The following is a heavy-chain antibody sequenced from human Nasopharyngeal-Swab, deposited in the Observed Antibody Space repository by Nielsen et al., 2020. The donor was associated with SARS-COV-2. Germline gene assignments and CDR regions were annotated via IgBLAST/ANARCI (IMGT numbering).Heavy chain of an antibody. CDR2: IWYDGSNK. V-gene: IGHV3-33*06. CDR1: GFTFSSYG. CDR3: VKGRAGFDPSYFDY. J-gene: IGHJ4*02. Sequence: GESLKISCAASGFTFSSYGMHWVRQAPGKGLEWVAVIWYDGSNKYYADSVKGRFTISRDNSKNTLYLQMNSLRAEDTAVYYCVKGRAGFDPSYFDYWGQGTLVTVSS.